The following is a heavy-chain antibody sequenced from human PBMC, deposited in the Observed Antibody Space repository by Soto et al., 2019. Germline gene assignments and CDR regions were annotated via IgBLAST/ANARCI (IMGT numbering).Heavy chain of an antibody. CDR3: ARGSSSLAARPSYGMDV. CDR1: GGTFSSYA. D-gene: IGHD6-6*01. V-gene: IGHV1-69*13. Sequence: GASVKVSCKASGGTFSSYAISWVRQAPGQGLEWMGGIIPIFGTANYAQKFQGRVTITADESTSTAYMELSSLRSEDTAVYYCARGSSSLAARPSYGMDVWGQGTTVTVSS. J-gene: IGHJ6*02. CDR2: IIPIFGTA.